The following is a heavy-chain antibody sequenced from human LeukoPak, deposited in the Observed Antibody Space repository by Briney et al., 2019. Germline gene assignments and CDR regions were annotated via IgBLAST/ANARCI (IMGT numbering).Heavy chain of an antibody. J-gene: IGHJ4*02. CDR1: GGSFSGYY. CDR2: INHSGST. CDR3: AREVEAFDY. V-gene: IGHV4-34*01. Sequence: TSETLSLTCAVYGGSFSGYYWSWIRQPPGKGLEWIGEINHSGSTNYNPSLKSRVTISVDTSKNQFSLKLSSVTAADTAVYYCAREVEAFDYWGQGTLVTVSS.